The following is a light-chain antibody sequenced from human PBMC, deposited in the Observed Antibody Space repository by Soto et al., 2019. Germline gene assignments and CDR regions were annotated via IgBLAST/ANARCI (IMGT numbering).Light chain of an antibody. Sequence: EIVLTQSPGTLSLSPGEIATLSCRASQSVTSTYLAWYQQKPGQAPRLLIYAASSRATGIPDRFSGSGSETDFTLTISRLEPEDFAVYYCQQYGSTLWTFGQGTKV. CDR3: QQYGSTLWT. V-gene: IGKV3-20*01. CDR1: QSVTSTY. J-gene: IGKJ1*01. CDR2: AAS.